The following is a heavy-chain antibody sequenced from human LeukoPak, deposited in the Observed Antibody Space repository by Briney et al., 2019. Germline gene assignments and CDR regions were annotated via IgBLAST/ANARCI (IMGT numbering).Heavy chain of an antibody. Sequence: PGESLRLSCAASGFTFSSYTMNWVRQAPGKGLEWVSSISSSSNYIYYADSVKGRFTISRDNAKNSLYLQMNSLRAEDTAVYYCARSLRFLEWSSFDYWGQGILVTVSS. CDR2: ISSSSNYI. V-gene: IGHV3-21*01. J-gene: IGHJ4*02. CDR1: GFTFSSYT. D-gene: IGHD3-3*01. CDR3: ARSLRFLEWSSFDY.